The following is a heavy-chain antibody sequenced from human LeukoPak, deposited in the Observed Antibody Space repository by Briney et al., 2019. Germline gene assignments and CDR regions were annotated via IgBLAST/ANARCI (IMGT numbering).Heavy chain of an antibody. J-gene: IGHJ3*02. CDR1: GGSISSYY. CDR2: TYYSGST. V-gene: IGHV4-59*01. Sequence: PSETLSLTCTVSGGSISSYYWSWIRQPPGKGLEWIGYTYYSGSTNYNPSLKSRVTISVDTSKNQFSLKLSSVTAADTAVYYCARVGWELLRDAFDIWGQGTMVTVSS. D-gene: IGHD1-26*01. CDR3: ARVGWELLRDAFDI.